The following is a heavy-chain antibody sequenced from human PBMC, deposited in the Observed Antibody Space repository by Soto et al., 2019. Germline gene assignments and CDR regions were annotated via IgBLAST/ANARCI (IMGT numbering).Heavy chain of an antibody. J-gene: IGHJ4*02. D-gene: IGHD6-19*01. CDR1: GFGFSDYY. CDR2: ISNSGSFI. CDR3: ARDKYSNGWHPFDY. Sequence: KPGGSLRLSCAASGFGFSDYYMSWIRQAPGKGLEWISYISNSGSFIYHADSVKGRFTISRDNAKNSLSLQMSSLRADDTAVYYCARDKYSNGWHPFDYWGQGTLVTVSS. V-gene: IGHV3-11*01.